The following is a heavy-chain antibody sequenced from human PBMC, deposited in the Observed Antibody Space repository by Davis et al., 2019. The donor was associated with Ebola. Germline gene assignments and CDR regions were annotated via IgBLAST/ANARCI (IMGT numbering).Heavy chain of an antibody. Sequence: GESLKISCAASGFTFSSYEMNWVRQAPGKGLEWVSYISSSGSTIYYADSVKGRFTISRDNSKNTLYLQMNSLRAEDTAVYYCAKDSAGYNEILYYYYGMDVWGQGTTVTVSS. CDR2: ISSSGSTI. V-gene: IGHV3-48*03. CDR3: AKDSAGYNEILYYYYGMDV. D-gene: IGHD5-24*01. CDR1: GFTFSSYE. J-gene: IGHJ6*02.